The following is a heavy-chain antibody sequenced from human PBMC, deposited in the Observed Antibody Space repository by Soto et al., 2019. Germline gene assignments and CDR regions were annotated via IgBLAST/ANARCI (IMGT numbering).Heavy chain of an antibody. V-gene: IGHV4-59*01. Sequence: SETLSLTCTISNGSIGSYYWTWIRQPPGKGLEWIGHIYYSGSTNYNPSLKSRLTLSLDTSKNQFSLKLTSVTAADTAVYYCARVGRLITAAGLLDAWGQGXLVTVPS. CDR1: NGSIGSYY. D-gene: IGHD6-13*01. J-gene: IGHJ5*02. CDR3: ARVGRLITAAGLLDA. CDR2: IYYSGST.